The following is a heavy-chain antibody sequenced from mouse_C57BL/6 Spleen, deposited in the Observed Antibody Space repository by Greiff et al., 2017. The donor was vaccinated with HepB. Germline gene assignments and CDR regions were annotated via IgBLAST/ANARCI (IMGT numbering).Heavy chain of an antibody. CDR2: IWGVGST. D-gene: IGHD2-5*01. J-gene: IGHJ3*01. CDR3: ATHYYSNPFAY. CDR1: GFSLTSYG. Sequence: VMLVESGPGLVAPSQSLSITCTVSGFSLTSYGVDWVRQSPGKGLEWLGVIWGVGSTNYNSALKSRLSISKDNSKSQVFLKMNSLQTDDTAMYYCATHYYSNPFAYWGQGTLVTVSA. V-gene: IGHV2-6*01.